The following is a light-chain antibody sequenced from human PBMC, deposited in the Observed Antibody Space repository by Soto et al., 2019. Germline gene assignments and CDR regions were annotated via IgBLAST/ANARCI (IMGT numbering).Light chain of an antibody. CDR1: QSISTY. V-gene: IGKV1-39*01. CDR3: LQSFSTPRT. Sequence: DIQMTQSPSSLSASVGDRVTITCRASQSISTYLNWYQQKVGKAPKLRIYAASSLQSGVPSRFSGSGSGTDFALTISSLQPGDFATYYCLQSFSTPRTFGQGTKLEIK. J-gene: IGKJ2*02. CDR2: AAS.